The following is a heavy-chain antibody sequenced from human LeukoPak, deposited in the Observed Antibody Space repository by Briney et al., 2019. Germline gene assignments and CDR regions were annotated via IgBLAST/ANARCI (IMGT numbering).Heavy chain of an antibody. V-gene: IGHV4-59*08. CDR2: IYYTGST. CDR3: ARHDPVGHFLRGMNV. CDR1: GGSISGYF. J-gene: IGHJ6*02. Sequence: SETLSLTCAVSGGSISGYFWSWSRQPPGKGLEWIGYIYYTGSTIYNPSLRSRVTMSVDVSKNQFSLDLTSVTAADTAVYYCARHDPVGHFLRGMNVWGQGTTVTVSS. D-gene: IGHD2/OR15-2a*01.